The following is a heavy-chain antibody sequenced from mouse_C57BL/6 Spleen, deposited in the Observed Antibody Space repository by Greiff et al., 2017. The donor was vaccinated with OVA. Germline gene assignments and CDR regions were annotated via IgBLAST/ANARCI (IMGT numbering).Heavy chain of an antibody. CDR1: GFTFSSYA. CDR3: AREGEVTTLDY. CDR2: ISDGGSYT. V-gene: IGHV5-4*01. Sequence: EVQLVESGGGLVKPGGSLKLSCAASGFTFSSYAMSWVRQTPEKRLEWVATISDGGSYTYYPDNVTGRFTISRDKAKNHLYMQMSHLKSEDTAMYYCAREGEVTTLDYWGQGTTLTVSS. J-gene: IGHJ2*01. D-gene: IGHD2-2*01.